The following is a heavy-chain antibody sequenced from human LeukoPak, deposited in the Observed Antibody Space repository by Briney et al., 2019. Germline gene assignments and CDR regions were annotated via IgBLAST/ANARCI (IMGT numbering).Heavy chain of an antibody. D-gene: IGHD4-23*01. V-gene: IGHV4-30-4*07. CDR1: GGSISSGGYS. J-gene: IGHJ4*02. CDR2: IYYSGST. Sequence: KTSETLSLTCAVSGGSISSGGYSWSWIRQPPGKGLEWIGYIYYSGSTYYNPSLKSRVTISVDTSKNQFSLKLSSVTAADTAVYYCARVKAVVTPWVFDYWGQGTLVTVSS. CDR3: ARVKAVVTPWVFDY.